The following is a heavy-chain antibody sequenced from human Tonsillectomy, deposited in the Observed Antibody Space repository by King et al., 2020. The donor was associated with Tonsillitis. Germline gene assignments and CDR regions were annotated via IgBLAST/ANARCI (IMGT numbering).Heavy chain of an antibody. Sequence: QLVQSGAEVKKPGSSVKVSCKASGYTFSSYAISWVRQAPGQGLEWMGGMIPIFGTANYAQKFQGRVTITADESTSTAYMELSSLRSEDTAVYYCARVPDFWGASEVNYYYYYMDVWGKGTTVTVSS. J-gene: IGHJ6*03. CDR1: GYTFSSYA. CDR2: MIPIFGTA. V-gene: IGHV1-69*12. CDR3: ARVPDFWGASEVNYYYYYMDV. D-gene: IGHD3-3*01.